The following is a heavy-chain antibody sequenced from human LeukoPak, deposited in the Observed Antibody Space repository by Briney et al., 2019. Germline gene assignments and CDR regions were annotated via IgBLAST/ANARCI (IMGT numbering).Heavy chain of an antibody. V-gene: IGHV1-2*02. Sequence: GASVKVSCKASGYTFTGYYIHWVRQAPGQGLEWMGWINPNSGGTNYAQKFQGRVTMTRDTSISTAYMELSRLRSDDTAVYYCARGVVVITHWFDPWGQGTLVTVSS. D-gene: IGHD3-22*01. CDR3: ARGVVVITHWFDP. J-gene: IGHJ5*02. CDR1: GYTFTGYY. CDR2: INPNSGGT.